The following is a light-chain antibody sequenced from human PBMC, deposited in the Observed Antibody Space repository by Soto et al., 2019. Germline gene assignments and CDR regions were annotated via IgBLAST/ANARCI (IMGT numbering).Light chain of an antibody. Sequence: EIVLTQSPGTLSLSPGERASLSCRASQGISSGYLAWYQQKRGQAPRLLIYDASSRATGIPDRFSGSGSGTDFTLTITRLEPEDFAVYYCQQYGSSPETFGQGTKLEIK. V-gene: IGKV3-20*01. CDR1: QGISSGY. J-gene: IGKJ2*01. CDR2: DAS. CDR3: QQYGSSPET.